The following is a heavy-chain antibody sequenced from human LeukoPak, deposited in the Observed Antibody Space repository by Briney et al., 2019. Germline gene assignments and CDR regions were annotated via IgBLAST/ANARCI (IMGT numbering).Heavy chain of an antibody. J-gene: IGHJ4*02. Sequence: GGSRRLSCAASGFTFSSYAMSWVRQAPGKGLEWVSAISGSGGSTYYADSVKGRFTISRDNSKNTLYLQMNSLRAEDTAVYYCAREMAGNPRGTLDYWGQGTLVTVSS. V-gene: IGHV3-23*01. CDR1: GFTFSSYA. CDR3: AREMAGNPRGTLDY. CDR2: ISGSGGST. D-gene: IGHD6-19*01.